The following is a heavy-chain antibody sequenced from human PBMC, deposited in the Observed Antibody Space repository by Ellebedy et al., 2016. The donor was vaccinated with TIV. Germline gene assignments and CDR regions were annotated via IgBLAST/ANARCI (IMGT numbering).Heavy chain of an antibody. J-gene: IGHJ5*02. Sequence: GESLKISCAAWGFSFSNFWMSWVRQAPGKGLEWVAHIKTDGSETYYVDSVMGRFTISRENAKNALFLQMDGLRVDDSAVYYCVGFGVFNLWGQGAPVTVSS. V-gene: IGHV3-7*01. D-gene: IGHD3-3*01. CDR3: VGFGVFNL. CDR1: GFSFSNFW. CDR2: IKTDGSET.